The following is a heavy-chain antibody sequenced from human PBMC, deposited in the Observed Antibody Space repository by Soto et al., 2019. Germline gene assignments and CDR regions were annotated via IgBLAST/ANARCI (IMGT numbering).Heavy chain of an antibody. J-gene: IGHJ4*02. CDR1: GGTFSSYT. Sequence: QVQLVQSGAEVKKPGSSAKVSCKASGGTFSSYTISWVRQAPGQGLEWMGRIIPILGIANYAQKFQGRVTITADKSTSTAYMELSSLRSEDTAVYYCARDSGYDPAIDYWGQGTLVTVSS. D-gene: IGHD5-12*01. CDR3: ARDSGYDPAIDY. V-gene: IGHV1-69*02. CDR2: IIPILGIA.